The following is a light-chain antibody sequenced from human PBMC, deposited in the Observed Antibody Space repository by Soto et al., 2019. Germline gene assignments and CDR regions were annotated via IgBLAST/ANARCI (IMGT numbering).Light chain of an antibody. Sequence: QSALTKPASVSGSPGQSITISCTGTSSDVGGFNYVSWYQQQPGKAPKLMIYQVTNRPSGVSNRFSGSRSGNTASLTISGLQAEDEADYYCSSYTDRSNYVFGTGTKVTVL. J-gene: IGLJ1*01. CDR1: SSDVGGFNY. V-gene: IGLV2-14*01. CDR3: SSYTDRSNYV. CDR2: QVT.